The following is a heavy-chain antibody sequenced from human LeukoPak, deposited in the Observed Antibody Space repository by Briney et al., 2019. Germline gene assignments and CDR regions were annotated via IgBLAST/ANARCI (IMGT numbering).Heavy chain of an antibody. Sequence: GGSLRLSCAASGFTFSSYGMHWVRQAPGKGLEWVAFIRYDGSNIYYADSVKGRFTISRDNSKNTLYLQMNSLRAEDTAVYYCAKDSGSGWYPEYFQHWGQGTLVTVSS. CDR1: GFTFSSYG. CDR2: IRYDGSNI. V-gene: IGHV3-30*02. D-gene: IGHD6-19*01. CDR3: AKDSGSGWYPEYFQH. J-gene: IGHJ1*01.